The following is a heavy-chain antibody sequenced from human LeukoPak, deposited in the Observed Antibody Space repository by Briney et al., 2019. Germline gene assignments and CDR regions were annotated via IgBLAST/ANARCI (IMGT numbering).Heavy chain of an antibody. D-gene: IGHD1-26*01. CDR3: ARDRGSGSSDGY. CDR1: GGSIGSFY. CDR2: IYFTGST. J-gene: IGHJ4*02. V-gene: IGHV4-59*12. Sequence: PSETLSLTCTVSGGSIGSFYWSWIRQPPGKGLEWIGYIYFTGSTTYHPSLKSRVTMSIDTSKNQLSLKLSSVTAADTAVYYCARDRGSGSSDGYWGQGTLVTVSS.